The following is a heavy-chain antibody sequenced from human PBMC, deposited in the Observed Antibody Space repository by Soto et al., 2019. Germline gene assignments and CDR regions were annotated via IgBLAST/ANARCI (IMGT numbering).Heavy chain of an antibody. D-gene: IGHD6-6*01. CDR1: GFTFSMSA. J-gene: IGHJ4*02. Sequence: GGSLRLSCAASGFTFSMSAMSWVRQAPGKGLEWVSTTGLNGRTTYYADSVKGRFTVSRDNSKNTLDLQMNSLRAEDTAVYYCATVHSTSRSFDYWGQGTLVTVSS. CDR3: ATVHSTSRSFDY. CDR2: TGLNGRTT. V-gene: IGHV3-23*01.